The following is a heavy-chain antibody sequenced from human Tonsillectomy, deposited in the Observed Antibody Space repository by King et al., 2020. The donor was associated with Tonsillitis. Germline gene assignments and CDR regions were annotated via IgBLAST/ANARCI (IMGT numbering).Heavy chain of an antibody. Sequence: VQLPQSGPGLVKPSQTLSLTCAISGDSVSSNSAAWNWIRQSPSRGLEWLGRTYYRSKWHNDYALSVQSRITINPDTSKNQFSLQLNSVTPEDTAVYYCARELSCGGGSCYSDCFDPWGQGTQVTVSS. V-gene: IGHV6-1*01. CDR3: ARELSCGGGSCYSDCFDP. CDR1: GDSVSSNSAA. CDR2: TYYRSKWHN. J-gene: IGHJ5*02. D-gene: IGHD2-15*01.